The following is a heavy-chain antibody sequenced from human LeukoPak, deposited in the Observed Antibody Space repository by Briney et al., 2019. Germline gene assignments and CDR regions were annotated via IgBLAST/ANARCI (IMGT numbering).Heavy chain of an antibody. D-gene: IGHD2-2*01. CDR1: GGSISSGDYY. CDR3: ARHYHGCSSTSCYLVHGMDV. J-gene: IGHJ6*02. Sequence: SETLSLTCIVSGGSISSGDYYWSWIRQPPGKGLEWIGYIYYSGNTYYNPSLKSRVIISVDTSKNQFSLKLSSVTAADTAVYYCARHYHGCSSTSCYLVHGMDVWGQGTTVTVSS. V-gene: IGHV4-30-4*01. CDR2: IYYSGNT.